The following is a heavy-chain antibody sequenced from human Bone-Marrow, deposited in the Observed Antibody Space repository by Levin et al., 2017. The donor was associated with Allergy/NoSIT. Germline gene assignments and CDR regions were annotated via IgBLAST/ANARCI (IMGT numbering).Heavy chain of an antibody. CDR1: GGTFSSYA. V-gene: IGHV1-69*13. Sequence: SVKVSCKASGGTFSSYAISWVRQAPGQGLEWMGGIIPIFGTANYAQKFQGRVTITADESTSTAYMELSSLRSEDTAVYYCARGRDIVVVVAATPAYYYYYGMDVWGQGTTVTVSS. D-gene: IGHD2-15*01. J-gene: IGHJ6*02. CDR2: IIPIFGTA. CDR3: ARGRDIVVVVAATPAYYYYYGMDV.